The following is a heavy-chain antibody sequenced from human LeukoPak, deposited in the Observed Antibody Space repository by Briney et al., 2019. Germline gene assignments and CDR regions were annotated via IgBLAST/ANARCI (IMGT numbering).Heavy chain of an antibody. J-gene: IGHJ4*02. CDR3: ARGGRAVAGLDY. D-gene: IGHD6-19*01. CDR2: IYYTGST. V-gene: IGHV4-31*03. Sequence: SETLSLTCTVSGGSFFSGGNYWSWIRQHPGKGLEWIGYIYYTGSTSYNPSLKSRLTISVDTSKNQFSLRLNSVTAADTAVYYCARGGRAVAGLDYWGQGTLVTVSS. CDR1: GGSFFSGGNY.